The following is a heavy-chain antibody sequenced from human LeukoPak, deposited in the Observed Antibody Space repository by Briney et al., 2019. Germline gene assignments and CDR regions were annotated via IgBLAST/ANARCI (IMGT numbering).Heavy chain of an antibody. V-gene: IGHV3-15*01. CDR3: IKDNGYLQY. CDR1: GFTFTNAW. CDR2: IKTKTDGGTT. J-gene: IGHJ1*01. Sequence: GGSLRLSCAASGFTFTNAWMSWVRQAPGKGLEWVGRIKTKTDGGTTDYAAPVKGRFTISRDDSKNTLYLQMNSLKTEDTAVYYCIKDNGYLQYWGQGTLVIVSS.